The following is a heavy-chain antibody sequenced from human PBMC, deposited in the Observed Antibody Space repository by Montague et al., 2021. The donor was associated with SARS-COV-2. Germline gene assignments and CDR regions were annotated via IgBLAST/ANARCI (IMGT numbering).Heavy chain of an antibody. D-gene: IGHD2-21*01. CDR2: IKGDGTNT. Sequence: SLRLSCAASGFTFSDYWMHWVLQAPGKGLVWVSRIKGDGTNTIYADSVKGRFAISRDNAQNTVYLQMSSLRAEDAAVYYCVRDGDHWDFDYWGQGALVTVSS. CDR3: VRDGDHWDFDY. CDR1: GFTFSDYW. J-gene: IGHJ4*02. V-gene: IGHV3-74*01.